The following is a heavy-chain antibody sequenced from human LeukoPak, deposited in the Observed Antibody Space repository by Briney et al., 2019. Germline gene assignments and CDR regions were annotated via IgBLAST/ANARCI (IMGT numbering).Heavy chain of an antibody. D-gene: IGHD2-15*01. Sequence: PGGSLRLSCAASGFTFSSYSMNWVRQAPGKGLEWVSSISSSSSYIYYADSVKGRFTISRDNAKNSLYLQMNSLRAEDMAVYYCASLGYCSGGSCMKTYYYYYYMDVWGKGTTVTVSS. CDR1: GFTFSSYS. J-gene: IGHJ6*03. CDR2: ISSSSSYI. CDR3: ASLGYCSGGSCMKTYYYYYYMDV. V-gene: IGHV3-21*01.